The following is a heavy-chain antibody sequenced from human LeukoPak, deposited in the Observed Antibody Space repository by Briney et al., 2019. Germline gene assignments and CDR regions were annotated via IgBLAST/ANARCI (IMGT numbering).Heavy chain of an antibody. CDR2: ISSYNGNP. CDR3: AIDSSVLLLLGELSTFVY. CDR1: RYTFTSYG. J-gene: IGHJ4*02. D-gene: IGHD3-10*01. V-gene: IGHV1-18*01. Sequence: ASVKDSFKASRYTFTSYGISWVRPAPGQGREWMGRISSYNGNPNYARKLQGRVTMTTDTSTSTAYMELRRLRSDDTAVYYCAIDSSVLLLLGELSTFVYWGQGTLVTVSS.